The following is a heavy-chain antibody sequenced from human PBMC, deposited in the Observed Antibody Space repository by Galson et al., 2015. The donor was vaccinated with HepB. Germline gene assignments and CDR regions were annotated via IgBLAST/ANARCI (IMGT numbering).Heavy chain of an antibody. Sequence: CLRLSCATSGVTVNVYAMSWVRQAPGKGLEWVSSIGDSNARTYYADSVKGRFTISRDNSKNTLYLQMDSLRAEDTAIYYCARRWDTLVVKHWGQGTRVTVSS. J-gene: IGHJ1*01. D-gene: IGHD2-2*01. CDR1: GVTVNVYA. V-gene: IGHV3-23*01. CDR3: ARRWDTLVVKH. CDR2: IGDSNART.